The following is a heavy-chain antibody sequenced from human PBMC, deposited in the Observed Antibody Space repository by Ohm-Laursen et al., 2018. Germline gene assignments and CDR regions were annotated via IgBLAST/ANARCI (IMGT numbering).Heavy chain of an antibody. CDR1: GYTFTSYA. CDR2: IIPIFGTA. Sequence: ASSVKVSCKASGYTFTSYAISWVRQAPGQGLEWMGGIIPIFGTANYAQKFQGGVTITADKSTSTAYMELSSLRSEDTAVYYCARESGMIAVAATSYYYYYGMDVWGQGTTVTVSS. D-gene: IGHD6-19*01. V-gene: IGHV1-69*06. J-gene: IGHJ6*02. CDR3: ARESGMIAVAATSYYYYYGMDV.